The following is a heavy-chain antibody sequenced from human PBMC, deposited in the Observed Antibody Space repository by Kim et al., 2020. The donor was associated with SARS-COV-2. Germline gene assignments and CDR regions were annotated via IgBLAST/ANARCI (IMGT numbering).Heavy chain of an antibody. J-gene: IGHJ4*02. CDR3: TTLAFGWEPTKEGFDY. Sequence: SVKGRSTITRDESKNTAYLHMNSLKPEDTAVYYCTTLAFGWEPTKEGFDYWGQGTLVTVSS. V-gene: IGHV3-73*01. D-gene: IGHD1-26*01.